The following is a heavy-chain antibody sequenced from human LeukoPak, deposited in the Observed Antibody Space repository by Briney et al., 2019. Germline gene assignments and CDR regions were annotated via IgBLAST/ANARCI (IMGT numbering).Heavy chain of an antibody. V-gene: IGHV4-61*02. CDR2: IYTSGST. CDR3: AREADTATVTRVDY. Sequence: PSGTLSLTCTVSGGSISSGSYYWSWIRQPAGKGLEWIGRIYTSGSTNYNPSLKSRVTISVDTSKNQFSLKLSSVTAADTAVYYCAREADTATVTRVDYWGQGTLVTVSS. J-gene: IGHJ4*02. D-gene: IGHD5-18*01. CDR1: GGSISSGSYY.